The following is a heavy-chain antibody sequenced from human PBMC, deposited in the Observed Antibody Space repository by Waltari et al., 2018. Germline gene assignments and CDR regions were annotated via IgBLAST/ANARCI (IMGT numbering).Heavy chain of an antibody. CDR2: INPNSGGT. Sequence: QVQLVQSGAEVKKPGASVKVSCKASGYTFTGYYMHWVRQAPGQGLEWMGWINPNSGGTNYAQKFQGRVTMTRYTSISTAYMELSRLRSDDTAVYYWARVWGTFWSGYHPWGQGTLVTVSS. CDR1: GYTFTGYY. CDR3: ARVWGTFWSGYHP. D-gene: IGHD3-3*01. V-gene: IGHV1-2*02. J-gene: IGHJ5*02.